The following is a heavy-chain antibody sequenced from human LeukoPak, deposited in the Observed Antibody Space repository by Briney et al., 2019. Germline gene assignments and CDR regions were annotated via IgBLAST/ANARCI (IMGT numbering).Heavy chain of an antibody. D-gene: IGHD4-11*01. CDR1: GYSITSGYY. V-gene: IGHV4-38-2*01. Sequence: SETLSLTCDVFGYSITSGYYWGWIRQPPGKELEWIGSISQYGTTSYDPSLKSRVIMSVDTSKNQFSLRLTSVTAADTAVYYCARTSTTLTWGQGILVTVSS. CDR3: ARTSTTLT. J-gene: IGHJ4*02. CDR2: ISQYGTT.